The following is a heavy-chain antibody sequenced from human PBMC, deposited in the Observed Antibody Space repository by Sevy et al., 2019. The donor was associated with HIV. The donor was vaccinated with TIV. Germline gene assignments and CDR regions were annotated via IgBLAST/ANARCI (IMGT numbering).Heavy chain of an antibody. CDR1: GFTFSQYG. CDR2: IRYDGSTK. Sequence: GGSLRVSCAATGFTFSQYGMEWVRQAPGKGLEWVAFIRYDGSTKYYADSVKGRFTISRDNSKNMLYLQMNSLRPEDTALYSCAKHRDTLAAAAYLDHWGQGTLVTVSS. D-gene: IGHD6-13*01. CDR3: AKHRDTLAAAAYLDH. V-gene: IGHV3-30*02. J-gene: IGHJ4*02.